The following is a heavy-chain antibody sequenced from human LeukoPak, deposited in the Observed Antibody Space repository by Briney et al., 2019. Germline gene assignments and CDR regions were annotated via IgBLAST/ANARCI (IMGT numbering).Heavy chain of an antibody. CDR3: ARDQRLGEFRD. D-gene: IGHD3-16*01. Sequence: ASVKVSCKASGGTFSNYAISWVRQAPGQGLEWMGGIVPLFGAANYAQKLQGRVTITADESTSTAYMELSSLRSEDTAVYYCARDQRLGEFRDWGQGTLVTVSS. V-gene: IGHV1-69*13. J-gene: IGHJ4*02. CDR1: GGTFSNYA. CDR2: IVPLFGAA.